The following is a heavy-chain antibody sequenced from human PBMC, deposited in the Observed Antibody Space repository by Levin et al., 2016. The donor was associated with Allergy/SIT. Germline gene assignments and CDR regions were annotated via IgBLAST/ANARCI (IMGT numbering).Heavy chain of an antibody. CDR1: GFTFNIYT. J-gene: IGHJ5*02. D-gene: IGHD6-19*01. CDR3: VRESTAVAVGGWFGP. V-gene: IGHV3-21*01. Sequence: GESLRLSCAASGFTFNIYTMNWVRQSPGKGLEWVATISTVSSNIYYADSVKGRFTISRDNAENSLYLQMNSLRAEDTAVYYCVRESTAVAVGGWFGPWGQGTLVTVSS. CDR2: ISTVSSNI.